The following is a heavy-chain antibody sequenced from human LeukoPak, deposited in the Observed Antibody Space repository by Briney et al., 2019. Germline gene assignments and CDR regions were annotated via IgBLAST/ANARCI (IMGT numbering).Heavy chain of an antibody. J-gene: IGHJ4*02. CDR3: ARVLAVAGDLDY. V-gene: IGHV4-31*03. D-gene: IGHD6-19*01. CDR1: GGSISSGGYY. CDR2: IYYSGST. Sequence: SETLSLTCTVSGGSISSGGYYWSWIRQHPGKGLEWIGYIYYSGSTYYNPSLKSRVTISVDTSKNQFSLKLSSVTAADTAVYYCARVLAVAGDLDYWGQGTLVTVSS.